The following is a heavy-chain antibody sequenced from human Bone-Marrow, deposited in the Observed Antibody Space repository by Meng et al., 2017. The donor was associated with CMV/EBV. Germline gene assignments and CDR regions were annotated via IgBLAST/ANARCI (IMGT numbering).Heavy chain of an antibody. Sequence: CAASGLTFGCCARSGGRQATGRGLGWVSAISGSGGSTYYADSVKGRFTISRDNSKNTLYMQMNSLRAEDTAVYYCAVYDSTRGWFDYWGQGTLVTVSS. CDR1: GLTFGCCA. V-gene: IGHV3-23*01. CDR2: ISGSGGST. CDR3: AVYDSTRGWFDY. J-gene: IGHJ4*02. D-gene: IGHD6-6*01.